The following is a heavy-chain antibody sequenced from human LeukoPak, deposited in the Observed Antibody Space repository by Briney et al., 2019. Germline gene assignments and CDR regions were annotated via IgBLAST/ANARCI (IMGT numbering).Heavy chain of an antibody. CDR1: GGSLSDYI. CDR3: AREPYYYDSSGYYL. Sequence: PSETLSLTCAVYGGSLSDYIWRWIRQPPGKGLEWIGEISYGGSSNYNPSLKSRVTILVDTSKNQFSLKLSSVTAADTAVYYCAREPYYYDSSGYYLWGQGTLVTVPS. V-gene: IGHV4-34*01. J-gene: IGHJ4*02. D-gene: IGHD3-22*01. CDR2: ISYGGSS.